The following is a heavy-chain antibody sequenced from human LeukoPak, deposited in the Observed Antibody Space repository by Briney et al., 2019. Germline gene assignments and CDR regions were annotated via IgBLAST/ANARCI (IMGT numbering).Heavy chain of an antibody. CDR2: ISHSGST. CDR3: AREGTYDILTGYSTSFDSFDV. Sequence: SETLSLTCSVSGGSISNYYWNWIRQFPGRGLEWIGYISHSGSTNYSPSLESRVTISVDPSKNQFSLKVISVTAADAAVYYCAREGTYDILTGYSTSFDSFDVWGQGKMVTVSS. V-gene: IGHV4-59*01. D-gene: IGHD3-9*01. CDR1: GGSISNYY. J-gene: IGHJ3*01.